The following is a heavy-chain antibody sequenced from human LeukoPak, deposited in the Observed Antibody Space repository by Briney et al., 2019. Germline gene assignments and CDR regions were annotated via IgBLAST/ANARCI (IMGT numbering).Heavy chain of an antibody. CDR1: GFTFSNTW. V-gene: IGHV4-39*01. CDR2: IYYTGST. D-gene: IGHD1-26*01. J-gene: IGHJ3*02. CDR3: ARQVKVGAAI. Sequence: KPGGSLRLSCAASGFTFSNTWMSWVRQAPGKGLEWIGTIYYTGSTYYNPSLKSRVTISVDTSKNQFSLKLSSVTAADTAVYYCARQVKVGAAIWGQGTMVTVSS.